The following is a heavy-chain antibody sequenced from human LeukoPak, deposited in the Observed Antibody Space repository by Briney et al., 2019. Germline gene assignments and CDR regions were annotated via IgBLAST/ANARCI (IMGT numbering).Heavy chain of an antibody. V-gene: IGHV1-2*02. CDR2: INPNSGGT. CDR3: ARGAVAANYFDY. Sequence: ASVKVSCKASGYTFTGYYMHWVRQAPGQGLEWMGWINPNSGGTNYAQKFQGRVTMTRDTSTSTAYMELSRLRSDDTAVYYCARGAVAANYFDYWGQGTLVTASS. J-gene: IGHJ4*02. CDR1: GYTFTGYY. D-gene: IGHD6-19*01.